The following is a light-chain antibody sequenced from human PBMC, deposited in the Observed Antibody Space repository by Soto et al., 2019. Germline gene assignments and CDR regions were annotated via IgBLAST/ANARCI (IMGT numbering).Light chain of an antibody. Sequence: QSALTQPASVSGSPGQSITISCTGTSSDVGGYNYVSWYQQHPGKAPKLMIYGVTNRPSGVSNRFSGSKSGNTASLTISGLQAEDEADYYCSSYRSSSTFVVFGGGTKVTVL. V-gene: IGLV2-14*01. CDR1: SSDVGGYNY. J-gene: IGLJ2*01. CDR2: GVT. CDR3: SSYRSSSTFVV.